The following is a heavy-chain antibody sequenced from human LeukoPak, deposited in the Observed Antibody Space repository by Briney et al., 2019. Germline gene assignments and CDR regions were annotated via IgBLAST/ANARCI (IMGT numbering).Heavy chain of an antibody. Sequence: SETLSLTCTVSGGSISSSSYYWGWIRQPPGKGLEWIGSIYYTGSTYYNPSLKSRVTISVDTSKNQFSLKLSSVTAADTAVYYCARRTGYSSGWTDYWGQGTLVTVSS. CDR3: ARRTGYSSGWTDY. V-gene: IGHV4-39*01. CDR1: GGSISSSSYY. D-gene: IGHD6-19*01. CDR2: IYYTGST. J-gene: IGHJ4*02.